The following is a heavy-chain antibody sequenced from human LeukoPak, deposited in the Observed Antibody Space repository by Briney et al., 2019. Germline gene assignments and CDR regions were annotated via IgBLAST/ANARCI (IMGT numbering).Heavy chain of an antibody. D-gene: IGHD4-17*01. CDR3: AREAGDHLDY. CDR2: IYYSGST. CDR1: GGSISSYY. J-gene: IGHJ4*02. V-gene: IGHV4-59*01. Sequence: PSETLSLTCTVSGGSISSYYWSWIRQPPGKGVEWIGYIYYSGSTNYNPSLKSRVTISVDTSKNQFSLKLSSVTAADTAVYYCAREAGDHLDYWGQGTLVTVSS.